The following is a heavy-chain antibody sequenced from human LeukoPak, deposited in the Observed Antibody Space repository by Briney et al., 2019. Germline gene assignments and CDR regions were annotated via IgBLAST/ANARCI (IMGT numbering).Heavy chain of an antibody. CDR1: GGSFSGYY. D-gene: IGHD3-10*01. Sequence: SETLSLTCAVYGGSFSGYYWSWIRHPPGKGLEWIGEINHSGSTNYNPSLKSRVTISVDTSKNQFSLKLTSVTAADTAVYYCARGAYYYGSGSYYRFDYWGQGTLVTVSS. CDR3: ARGAYYYGSGSYYRFDY. CDR2: INHSGST. V-gene: IGHV4-34*01. J-gene: IGHJ4*02.